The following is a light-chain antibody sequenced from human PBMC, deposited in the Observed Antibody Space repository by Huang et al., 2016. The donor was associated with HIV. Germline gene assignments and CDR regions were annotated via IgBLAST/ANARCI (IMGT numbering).Light chain of an antibody. CDR1: QGISSY. CDR3: QQLNSYPLT. Sequence: IQLTQSPSSLSASVGDRVTLTCRASQGISSYIAWYQQKPGKAPKLLIYGASTLQRGVPSRFSGSGSGTDVTLTISSLQPEDFATYYCQQLNSYPLTFGGGTRVEIK. J-gene: IGKJ4*01. CDR2: GAS. V-gene: IGKV1-9*01.